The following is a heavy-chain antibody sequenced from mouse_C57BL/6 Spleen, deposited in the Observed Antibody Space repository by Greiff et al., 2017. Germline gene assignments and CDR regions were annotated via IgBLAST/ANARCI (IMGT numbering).Heavy chain of an antibody. D-gene: IGHD4-1*01. CDR1: GYTFTSYW. V-gene: IGHV1-69*01. Sequence: QVQLQQPGAELVMPGASVKLSCKASGYTFTSYWMHWVKQRPGQGLEWIGEIDPSDSYPNYNQKFKGKSTLTVDKSSSTAYMQLSSLTSEDSAVYYCAPNWDGPFAYWGQGTLVTVSA. CDR3: APNWDGPFAY. J-gene: IGHJ3*01. CDR2: IDPSDSYP.